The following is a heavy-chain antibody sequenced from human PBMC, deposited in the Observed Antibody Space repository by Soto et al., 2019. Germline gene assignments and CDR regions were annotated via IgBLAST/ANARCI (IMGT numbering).Heavy chain of an antibody. CDR2: ISYDGSNK. CDR1: GFTFSSYG. V-gene: IGHV3-30*18. CDR3: AKDLRYCSGGSCYSLFAFDI. J-gene: IGHJ3*02. Sequence: GGSLRLSCAASGFTFSSYGMHWVRQAPGKGLEWVAVISYDGSNKYYADSVKGRFTISRDNSKNTLYLQMNSLRAEDTAVYYCAKDLRYCSGGSCYSLFAFDIWGQGTMVTVSS. D-gene: IGHD2-15*01.